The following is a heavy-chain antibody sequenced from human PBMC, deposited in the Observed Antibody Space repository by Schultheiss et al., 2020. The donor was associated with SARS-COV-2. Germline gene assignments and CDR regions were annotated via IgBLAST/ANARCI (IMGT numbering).Heavy chain of an antibody. J-gene: IGHJ6*03. D-gene: IGHD4-11*01. Sequence: SGPTLVKPTQTLTLTCTFSGFSLSTSGMCVSWIRQPPGKALEWLARIDWDDDKFYTTSLRTRLTISKDTSKNQVVLTMTNMDPVDTATYYCARISKIDYYYYLDVWGKGTTVTVSS. CDR1: GFSLSTSGMC. CDR3: ARISKIDYYYYLDV. V-gene: IGHV2-70*17. CDR2: IDWDDDK.